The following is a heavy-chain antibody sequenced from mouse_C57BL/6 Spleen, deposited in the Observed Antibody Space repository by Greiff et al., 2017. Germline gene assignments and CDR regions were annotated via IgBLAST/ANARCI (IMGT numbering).Heavy chain of an antibody. Sequence: QVQLQQPGAELVKPGASVKLSCKASGYTFTSYWMQWVKQRPGQGLEWIGEIDPSDSYTTYNQKFKGKATLTVDTSSSTAYMQLSSLTSEDSAVYYCAKYNGSSYVDWYFDVWGTGTTVTVSS. CDR1: GYTFTSYW. J-gene: IGHJ1*03. D-gene: IGHD1-1*01. CDR3: AKYNGSSYVDWYFDV. CDR2: IDPSDSYT. V-gene: IGHV1-50*01.